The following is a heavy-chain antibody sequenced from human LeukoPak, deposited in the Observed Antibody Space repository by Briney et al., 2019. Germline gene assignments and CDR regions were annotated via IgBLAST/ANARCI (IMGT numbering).Heavy chain of an antibody. CDR2: INPNSGDT. CDR1: GYTFIDYY. V-gene: IGHV1-2*02. CDR3: ARDSHDSSGSDFDY. J-gene: IGHJ4*02. Sequence: ASVKVSCKASGYTFIDYYIHWVRQAPGQGLEWMGWINPNSGDTNYAQKFQGRVTMTRDTSISTAYMELSRLRSDDTAVYYCARDSHDSSGSDFDYWGQGTLVTVSS. D-gene: IGHD3-22*01.